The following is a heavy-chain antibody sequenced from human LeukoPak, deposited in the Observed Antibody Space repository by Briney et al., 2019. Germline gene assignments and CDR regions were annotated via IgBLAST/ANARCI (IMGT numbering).Heavy chain of an antibody. CDR1: GYTFTSYY. J-gene: IGHJ4*02. V-gene: IGHV1-46*01. Sequence: GASVKVSCKASGYTFTSYYMHWVRQAPGQGLEWMGIINPSGGSTNYAQKFQGRVTITADESTSTAYMELSSLRSEDTAVYYCASQNSVDIVATTPGYFDYWGQGTLVTVSS. CDR3: ASQNSVDIVATTPGYFDY. CDR2: INPSGGST. D-gene: IGHD5-12*01.